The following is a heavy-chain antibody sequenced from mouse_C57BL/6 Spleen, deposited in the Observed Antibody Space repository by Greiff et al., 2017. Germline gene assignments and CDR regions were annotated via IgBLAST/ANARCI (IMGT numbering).Heavy chain of an antibody. CDR1: GYAFSSYW. Sequence: QVQLQQSGAELVKPGASVKISCKASGYAFSSYWMNWVKQRPGKGLEWIGQIYPGDGDTNYNGKFKGKATLTADKSSSTAYMQLSSLTSEDSAVYFCARGEKVKGYFDVWGTGTTVTVSS. V-gene: IGHV1-80*01. J-gene: IGHJ1*03. CDR3: ARGEKVKGYFDV. D-gene: IGHD1-3*01. CDR2: IYPGDGDT.